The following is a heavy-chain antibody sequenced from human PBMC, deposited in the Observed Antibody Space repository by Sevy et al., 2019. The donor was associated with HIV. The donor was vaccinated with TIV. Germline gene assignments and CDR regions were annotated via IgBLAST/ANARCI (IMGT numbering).Heavy chain of an antibody. CDR3: VRVSSNTPGDGGYFDY. Sequence: GGSLRLSCAASGFTFSGSAMHWVRQASGKGLEWVGRIRSKDDYHATGYAASVKGRFTISRDDSKNTADLQMNSLKTEDTAIYYCVRVSSNTPGDGGYFDYWSQGALVTVSS. D-gene: IGHD4-4*01. V-gene: IGHV3-73*01. J-gene: IGHJ4*02. CDR1: GFTFSGSA. CDR2: IRSKDDYHAT.